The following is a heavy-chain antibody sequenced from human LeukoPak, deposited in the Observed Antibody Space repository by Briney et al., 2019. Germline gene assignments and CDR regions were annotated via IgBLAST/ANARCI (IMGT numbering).Heavy chain of an antibody. CDR3: ARLRWNYHYYMDV. Sequence: SETLSLTCTVSGGSISSSSHYWAGICQPPGKGLEWIGSVYYSGSTYYNPSLKSRVTISVDPSKTPFSLKLSSVTAADPAVYSCARLRWNYHYYMDVWGKGTTVTVSS. D-gene: IGHD3-3*01. V-gene: IGHV4-39*07. CDR1: GGSISSSSHY. J-gene: IGHJ6*03. CDR2: VYYSGST.